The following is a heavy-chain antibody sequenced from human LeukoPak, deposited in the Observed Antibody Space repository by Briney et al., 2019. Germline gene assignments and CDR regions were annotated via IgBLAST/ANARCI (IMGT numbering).Heavy chain of an antibody. CDR2: INNGGSDA. V-gene: IGHV3-74*03. CDR1: EFTFSNYW. D-gene: IGHD2/OR15-2a*01. J-gene: IGHJ4*02. CDR3: ARGLYGPDY. Sequence: GGSLRLSCAATEFTFSNYWMHWVRQAPGEGLVWVSRINNGGSDAVYADSVKGRFTISRDNAKNILYLQMNNLMAEDTAVYHCARGLYGPDYWGQGTLVTVSS.